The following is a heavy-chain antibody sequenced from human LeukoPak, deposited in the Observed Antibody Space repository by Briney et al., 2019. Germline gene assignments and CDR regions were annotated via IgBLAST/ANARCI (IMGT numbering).Heavy chain of an antibody. D-gene: IGHD2-2*01. CDR3: ASVVVPAAAFDY. Sequence: SETLSLTCTVSGGSISSGDYYWSWIRQPPGKGLEWIGYIYYSGSTYYNPSLKSRVTISVDTSKNQFSLKLSSVTAADTAVYYCASVVVPAAAFDYWGQGTLVTVSS. J-gene: IGHJ4*02. CDR1: GGSISSGDYY. CDR2: IYYSGST. V-gene: IGHV4-30-4*08.